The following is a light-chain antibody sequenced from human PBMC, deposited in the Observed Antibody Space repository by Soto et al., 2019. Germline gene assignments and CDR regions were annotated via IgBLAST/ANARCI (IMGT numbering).Light chain of an antibody. CDR2: AAS. J-gene: IGKJ5*01. CDR1: QGISSY. Sequence: DIQLTQSPSFLSASVGDRVTITCRASQGISSYLAWYQQKPVKAPKVLVFAASTLQSGVPSRCSGSGSGTEFTLTISSLQPEDFATYYCQQLNSYPITFGQGTRLEIK. V-gene: IGKV1-9*01. CDR3: QQLNSYPIT.